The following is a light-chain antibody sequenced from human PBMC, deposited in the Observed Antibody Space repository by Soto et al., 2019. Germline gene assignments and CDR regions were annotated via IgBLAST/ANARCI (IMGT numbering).Light chain of an antibody. V-gene: IGKV3-15*01. J-gene: IGKJ4*01. CDR3: QHSVDWLPGLT. CDR2: GTS. CDR1: QSISNN. Sequence: EIVMTQSPATLSVSPGEGATLSCRASQSISNNLVWYQQKPGQAPRLLIYGTSTRATGVQARFSGSGSGTEFTLTINSLQTEDFAVYYCQHSVDWLPGLTFGGGTKVEIK.